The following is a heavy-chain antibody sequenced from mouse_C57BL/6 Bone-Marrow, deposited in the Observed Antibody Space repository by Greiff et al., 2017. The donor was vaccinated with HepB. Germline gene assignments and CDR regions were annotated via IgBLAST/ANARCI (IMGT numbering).Heavy chain of an antibody. J-gene: IGHJ3*01. Sequence: VQLQESGSELRSPGSSVKLSCKDFDSEVFPIAYMSWVRQKPGHGFEWIGGILPSIGRTIYGEKFEDKATLDADTLSNTAYLELNSLTSEDSAIYYCARLFYYGSRAYWGQGTLVTVSA. CDR3: ARLFYYGSRAY. D-gene: IGHD1-1*01. CDR2: ILPSIGRT. V-gene: IGHV15-2*01. CDR1: DSEVFPIAY.